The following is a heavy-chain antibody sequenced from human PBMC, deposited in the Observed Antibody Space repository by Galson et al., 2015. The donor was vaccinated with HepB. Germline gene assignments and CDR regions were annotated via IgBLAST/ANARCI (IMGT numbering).Heavy chain of an antibody. CDR2: ISAYNGNT. CDR1: GYTFTSYG. V-gene: IGHV1-18*01. J-gene: IGHJ3*02. Sequence: SVKVSCKASGYTFTSYGISWVRQAPGQGLEWMGWISAYNGNTNYAQKLQGRVTMTTDTSTSTAYMELRSLRSDDTAVYYCARDPYLEYCGGDCYSDDAFDIWGQGTLVTVSS. CDR3: ARDPYLEYCGGDCYSDDAFDI. D-gene: IGHD2-21*02.